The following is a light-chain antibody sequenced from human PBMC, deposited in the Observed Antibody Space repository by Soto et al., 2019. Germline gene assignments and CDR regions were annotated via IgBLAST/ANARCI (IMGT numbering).Light chain of an antibody. Sequence: DIQMTQSPSTLSASVGDRVTITCRASQSISSWLAWYQQKPGKAPNLLIYKASSLESGVPSRFSGSGSGTEFTLTINSLQPDDSATYYCQQYNTYPITFGQGTRLDIK. J-gene: IGKJ5*01. CDR2: KAS. CDR3: QQYNTYPIT. CDR1: QSISSW. V-gene: IGKV1-5*03.